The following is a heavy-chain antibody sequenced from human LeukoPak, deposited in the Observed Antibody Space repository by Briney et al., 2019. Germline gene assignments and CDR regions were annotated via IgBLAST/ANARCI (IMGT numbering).Heavy chain of an antibody. CDR2: ISGSGGST. Sequence: PGGSLRLSCAASGFTFSSYGMSWVRQAPGKGLEWVSAISGSGGSTYYADSVKGRFTISRDNSKNTLYLQMNSLRAEDTAVYYCAKDLNGGAAADRNDAFDIWGQGTMVTVSS. V-gene: IGHV3-23*01. CDR1: GFTFSSYG. J-gene: IGHJ3*02. D-gene: IGHD6-13*01. CDR3: AKDLNGGAAADRNDAFDI.